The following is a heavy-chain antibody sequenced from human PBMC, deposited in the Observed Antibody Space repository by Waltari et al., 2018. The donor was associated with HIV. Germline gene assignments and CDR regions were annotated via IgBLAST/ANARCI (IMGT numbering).Heavy chain of an antibody. V-gene: IGHV4-38-2*02. D-gene: IGHD6-13*01. CDR2: IYHSGST. J-gene: IGHJ5*02. CDR1: GYSISSGYY. CDR3: ARDGGNSSSWPLNWFDP. Sequence: QVQLQESGPGLVKPSETLSLTCAVSGYSISSGYYWGWIRQPPGKGLGWIGSIYHSGSTYYNPSLKSRVTISVDTSKNQFSLKLSSVTAADTAVYYCARDGGNSSSWPLNWFDPWGQGTLVTVSS.